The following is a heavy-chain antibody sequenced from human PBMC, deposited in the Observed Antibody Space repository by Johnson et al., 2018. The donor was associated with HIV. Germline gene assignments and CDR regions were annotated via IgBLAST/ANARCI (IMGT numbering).Heavy chain of an antibody. Sequence: QVQLVESGGGLVQPGRSLRLSCAASGFTFSSYGMHWVRQAPGKGLEWVAVISYDGSNKYYADSVKGSFTISRDNAKNTLYLQMNSLRAEDTAVYYCARERDTDMAGDAFDIWGQGTMVTVSS. D-gene: IGHD5-18*01. CDR1: GFTFSSYG. J-gene: IGHJ3*02. CDR3: ARERDTDMAGDAFDI. CDR2: ISYDGSNK. V-gene: IGHV3-30*03.